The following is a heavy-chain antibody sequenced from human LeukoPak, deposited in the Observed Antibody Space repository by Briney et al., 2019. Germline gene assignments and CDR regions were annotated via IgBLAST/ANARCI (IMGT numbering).Heavy chain of an antibody. CDR3: ARDRANLGVRGVLWFDP. J-gene: IGHJ5*02. CDR2: INPNSGGT. Sequence: LGASVKVSCKASGYTFTGYFIHWVRQAPGQGLEWMGWINPNSGGTNYAQKFQGRVTMTRDTSISTAYMELSRLRSDDTAVYYCARDRANLGVRGVLWFDPWGQGTLVTVSS. CDR1: GYTFTGYF. V-gene: IGHV1-2*03. D-gene: IGHD3-10*01.